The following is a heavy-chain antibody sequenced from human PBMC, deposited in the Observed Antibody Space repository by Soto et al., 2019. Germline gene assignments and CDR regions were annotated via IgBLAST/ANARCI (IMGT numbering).Heavy chain of an antibody. CDR1: GGTFSSYA. CDR3: AGNLQSGRWLQSHFDY. V-gene: IGHV1-69*13. J-gene: IGHJ4*02. D-gene: IGHD2-15*01. Sequence: AASVKVSCKASGGTFSSYAISWVRQAPGQGLEWMGGIIPIFGTANYAQKFQGRVTITADESTSTAYMELSSLRSEDTAVYYCAGNLQSGRWLQSHFDYWGQGTLVTVSS. CDR2: IIPIFGTA.